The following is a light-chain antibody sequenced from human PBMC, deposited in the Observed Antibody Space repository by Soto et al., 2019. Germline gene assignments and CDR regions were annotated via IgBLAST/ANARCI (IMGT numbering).Light chain of an antibody. Sequence: EIVMTQSPATLSVSPGERATLSCRASQSVTSSLAWYQQKPGQAPRLLIYGASTRATGIPARFSGSGSGTEFTLTISSLQSEDFAVYYCKHYDNWPPAITFGPGTKVEIK. V-gene: IGKV3-15*01. CDR3: KHYDNWPPAIT. CDR1: QSVTSS. CDR2: GAS. J-gene: IGKJ3*01.